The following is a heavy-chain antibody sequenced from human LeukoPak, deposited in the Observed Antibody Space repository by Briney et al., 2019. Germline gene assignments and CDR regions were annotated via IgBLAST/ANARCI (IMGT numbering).Heavy chain of an antibody. CDR1: GYTFTSYG. Sequence: ASVKVSCKASGYTFTSYGISWVRQAPGQGLEWMGWISAYNGNTNYAQKLQGRVTMTTDTSTSTAYMELRSLRSDDTAVYYCARDRIITVTTVEVGALDYWGQGTLVTVSS. CDR3: ARDRIITVTTVEVGALDY. CDR2: ISAYNGNT. J-gene: IGHJ4*02. V-gene: IGHV1-18*01. D-gene: IGHD4-17*01.